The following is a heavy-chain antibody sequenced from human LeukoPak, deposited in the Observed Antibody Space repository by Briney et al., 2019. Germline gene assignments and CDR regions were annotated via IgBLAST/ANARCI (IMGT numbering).Heavy chain of an antibody. CDR3: ARSRPNDYGDKPFDY. Sequence: GASVKVSCKASGYTFTSYDINWVRQATGRGLEWMGWMNPNSGNTGYAQKFQGRVTITRNTSISTAYMELSSLRSEDTAVYYCARSRPNDYGDKPFDYWGQGTLVTVSS. CDR1: GYTFTSYD. V-gene: IGHV1-8*03. D-gene: IGHD4-23*01. J-gene: IGHJ4*02. CDR2: MNPNSGNT.